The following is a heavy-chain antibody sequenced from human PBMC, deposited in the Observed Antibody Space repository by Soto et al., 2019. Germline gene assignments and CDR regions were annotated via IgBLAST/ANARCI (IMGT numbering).Heavy chain of an antibody. V-gene: IGHV4-61*01. J-gene: IGHJ6*02. D-gene: IGHD3-10*01. Sequence: PSDTLSLTCTVSGGSVSSGRYYWSWIRQPPGKGLEWIGYISYTGSTNYNPSLKSRVTISLDTSTNELSLKLSSVTAADTAVYYCAREMVRGVIIRSYGMDVWGQGTTVTVAS. CDR3: AREMVRGVIIRSYGMDV. CDR2: ISYTGST. CDR1: GGSVSSGRYY.